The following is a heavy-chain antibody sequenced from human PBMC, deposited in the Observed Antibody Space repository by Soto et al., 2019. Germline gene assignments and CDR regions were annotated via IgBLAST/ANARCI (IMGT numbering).Heavy chain of an antibody. J-gene: IGHJ4*02. CDR2: ISSSGSTI. D-gene: IGHD2-15*01. CDR1: GFTFSDYY. V-gene: IGHV3-11*01. CDR3: ARDVLRRAIASDH. Sequence: PGGCLRLSCAASGFTFSDYYMSWIRQAPGKGLEWVSYISSSGSTIYYADSVKGRFTISRDNAKNSLYLQMNSLRAEDTAVYYCARDVLRRAIASDHWGQGTLVTVSS.